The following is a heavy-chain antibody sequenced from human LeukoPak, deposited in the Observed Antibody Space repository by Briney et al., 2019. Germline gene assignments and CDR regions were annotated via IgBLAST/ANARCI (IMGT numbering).Heavy chain of an antibody. Sequence: ASVKVSCKASGYTFTSYDINWVRQAPGQGLEWMGWMNANSGNTGYAQKFQGRLTMTRNPSTSTAYMELSSLRSEDTAVYYCARESGFYGTGSRYWGQGTLVTVSS. J-gene: IGHJ4*02. CDR2: MNANSGNT. D-gene: IGHD3-10*01. V-gene: IGHV1-8*01. CDR1: GYTFTSYD. CDR3: ARESGFYGTGSRY.